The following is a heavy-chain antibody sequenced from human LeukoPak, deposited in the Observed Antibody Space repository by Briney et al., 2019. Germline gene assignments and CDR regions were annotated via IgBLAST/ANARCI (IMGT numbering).Heavy chain of an antibody. V-gene: IGHV3-66*01. CDR3: ARGGSYFDISGYYFY. CDR2: FYSGGST. Sequence: GGSLRLSCAASGFTVSGNYMGWVRQAPGKGLEWVSIFYSGGSTYYVDSVKGRFTISRDNSNDTLYLQMNSLRAEDTAVYYCARGGSYFDISGYYFYWGQGTLVTVSS. J-gene: IGHJ4*02. D-gene: IGHD3-22*01. CDR1: GFTVSGNY.